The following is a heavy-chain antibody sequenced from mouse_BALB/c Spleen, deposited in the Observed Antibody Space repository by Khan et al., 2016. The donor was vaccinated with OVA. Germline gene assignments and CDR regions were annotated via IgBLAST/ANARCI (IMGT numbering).Heavy chain of an antibody. CDR1: GYTFPEYT. J-gene: IGHJ4*01. CDR2: INPKHGGT. CDR3: SRDAGRY. Sequence: VQLQQPGPELVKPGASVKISCKTSGYTFPEYTVHWVKQSLGKSLDWIGVINPKHGGTAHNQKFKGKATLTVDRSSSTAYLEFRSLTSEDSAVYYCSRDAGRYWGQGTSVTVAS. D-gene: IGHD3-3*01. V-gene: IGHV1-18*01.